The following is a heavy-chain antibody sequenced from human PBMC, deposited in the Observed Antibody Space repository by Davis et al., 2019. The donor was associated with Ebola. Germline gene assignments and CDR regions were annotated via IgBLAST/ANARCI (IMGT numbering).Heavy chain of an antibody. CDR2: IKSNNEGGTT. J-gene: IGHJ4*02. CDR3: TTGGSGWFLFNH. D-gene: IGHD6-19*01. CDR1: GFSFTEAW. Sequence: GGSLRLSCAASGFSFTEAWMHWVRQAPGKGLEWVGRIKSNNEGGTTDYAAPVKDRFTISRDDSEGMVYVQMNSLKTEDTAVYYCTTGGSGWFLFNHWGQGTLVTVSA. V-gene: IGHV3-15*07.